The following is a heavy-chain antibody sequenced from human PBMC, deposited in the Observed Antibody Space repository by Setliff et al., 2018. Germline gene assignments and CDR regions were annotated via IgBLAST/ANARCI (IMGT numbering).Heavy chain of an antibody. J-gene: IGHJ4*02. D-gene: IGHD3-22*01. Sequence: GASVKVSCKASGYTFTDYHIHWVRQAPGQGLEWMGRINPNNGGTNYAEKFQGRVTMTRDTSINTAYMELSRLTSDDTVVYYCARDRSTLYAYDSNGPLDYWGQGTLVTVSS. V-gene: IGHV1-2*05. CDR2: INPNNGGT. CDR1: GYTFTDYH. CDR3: ARDRSTLYAYDSNGPLDY.